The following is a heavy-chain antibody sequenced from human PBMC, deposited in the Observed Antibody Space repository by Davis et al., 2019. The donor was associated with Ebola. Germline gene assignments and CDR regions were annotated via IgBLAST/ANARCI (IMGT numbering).Heavy chain of an antibody. V-gene: IGHV3-23*01. CDR3: TRSIEKFRSSDWVNFDY. D-gene: IGHD3-9*01. J-gene: IGHJ4*02. Sequence: PGGSLRLSCTDSVITFSSYAMTWVRQAPGKGLEWVSAISGSGGSTYYADSVKGRVTISRDNSKNTLYLQMSSLRTEDTAVYYCTRSIEKFRSSDWVNFDYWGLGTLVTVSS. CDR2: ISGSGGST. CDR1: VITFSSYA.